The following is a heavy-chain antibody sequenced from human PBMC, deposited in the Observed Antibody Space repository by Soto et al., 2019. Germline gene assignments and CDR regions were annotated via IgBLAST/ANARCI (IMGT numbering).Heavy chain of an antibody. CDR1: GGSISSGGYS. Sequence: PSETLSLTCAVSGGSISSGGYSWSWIRQPPGKGLEWIGYIYHSGSTYYNPSLKSRVTISVDRSKNQFSLKLSSVTAADTAVYYCARVLFNGSGAHWFDPWGQGTLVTVSS. V-gene: IGHV4-30-2*01. D-gene: IGHD3-10*01. J-gene: IGHJ5*02. CDR3: ARVLFNGSGAHWFDP. CDR2: IYHSGST.